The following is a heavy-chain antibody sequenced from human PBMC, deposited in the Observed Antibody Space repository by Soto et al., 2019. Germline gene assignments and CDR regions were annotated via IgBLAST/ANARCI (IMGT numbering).Heavy chain of an antibody. CDR2: ISDSGGNT. J-gene: IGHJ6*02. CDR3: AQISCRGISCPSYYYGMEV. D-gene: IGHD2-2*01. V-gene: IGHV3-23*01. Sequence: GGSLRLSCVASGFTFNNYAMSWVRQAPGKGLEYVSAISDSGGNTYYADSVKGRFTISRDNSKDTLYLQMNSLRAEDTALYYCAQISCRGISCPSYYYGMEVWGPGTTVTVSS. CDR1: GFTFNNYA.